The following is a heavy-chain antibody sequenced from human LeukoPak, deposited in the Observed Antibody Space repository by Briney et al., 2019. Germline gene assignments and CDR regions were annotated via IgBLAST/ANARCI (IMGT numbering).Heavy chain of an antibody. Sequence: ASVKVSCKASGYTFTSYGISWVRQAPGRGLEWMGWISAYNGNTNYAQKLQGRVTMTTDTSTSTAYMELRSLRSDDTAVYYCARGNYDFWSGPEVGAFDYWGQGTLVTVSS. CDR2: ISAYNGNT. CDR3: ARGNYDFWSGPEVGAFDY. J-gene: IGHJ4*02. V-gene: IGHV1-18*01. CDR1: GYTFTSYG. D-gene: IGHD3-3*01.